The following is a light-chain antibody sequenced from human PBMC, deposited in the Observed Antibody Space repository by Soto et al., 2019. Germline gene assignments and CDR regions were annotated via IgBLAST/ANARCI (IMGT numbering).Light chain of an antibody. Sequence: EIVMTQSPATLSVSPGERATLSCRASQSVSSNLAWYQQKPGQAPRLLIYGASTRATGIPARFSGSGSGTEFTLTISSLQSEDFATYYCQQYNNWPVTVGGGTKVDIK. CDR2: GAS. CDR1: QSVSSN. V-gene: IGKV3-15*01. J-gene: IGKJ4*01. CDR3: QQYNNWPVT.